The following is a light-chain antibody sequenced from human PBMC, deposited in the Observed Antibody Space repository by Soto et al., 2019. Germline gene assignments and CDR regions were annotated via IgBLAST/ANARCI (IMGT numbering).Light chain of an antibody. Sequence: EIVLTQSPATLSLSPGEIATLSCRASQSVSSYLAWYQQKPGQAPMLLIYDASNRATGIPARFSGSGSGTDFTLTISSLEPEDFAVYYCQQRSNWPTFGPGTKVDIK. CDR2: DAS. CDR3: QQRSNWPT. J-gene: IGKJ3*01. V-gene: IGKV3-11*01. CDR1: QSVSSY.